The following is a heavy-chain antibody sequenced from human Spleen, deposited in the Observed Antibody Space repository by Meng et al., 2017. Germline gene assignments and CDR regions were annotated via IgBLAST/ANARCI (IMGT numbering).Heavy chain of an antibody. J-gene: IGHJ1*01. CDR1: GASISNTESY. CDR3: LRGSGGSV. V-gene: IGHV4-30-4*01. Sequence: QVQLQESGPGLVKPSHTLSLSCSVSGASISNTESYWGWIRQPPGKGLELIGYKHYSGTTYYNPSLQSRVSMSVDTSKNQFSLKLTSVTAADTAVYHCLRGSGGSVWGQGTLVTVSS. CDR2: KHYSGTT. D-gene: IGHD3-10*01.